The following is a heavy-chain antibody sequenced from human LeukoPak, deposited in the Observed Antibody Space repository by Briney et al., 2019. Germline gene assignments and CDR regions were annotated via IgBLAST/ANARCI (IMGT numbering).Heavy chain of an antibody. V-gene: IGHV3-7*04. Sequence: PGGSLRLSCAASGFTFISYWMSWVRQAPGKGLEWVANIKQDGSERYYVDSVKGRFTISRDNAKNSLYLQMNSLRAEDTAVYYCARVIYCSGGSCYSFHFDYWGQGTLVTVSS. D-gene: IGHD2-15*01. CDR1: GFTFISYW. CDR2: IKQDGSER. CDR3: ARVIYCSGGSCYSFHFDY. J-gene: IGHJ4*02.